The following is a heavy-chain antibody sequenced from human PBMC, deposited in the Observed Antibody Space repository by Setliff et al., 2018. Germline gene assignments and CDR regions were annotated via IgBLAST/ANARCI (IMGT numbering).Heavy chain of an antibody. Sequence: PGGSLRLSCTASGFTFSSYSMNWARQAPGKGLEWISYISSSGSTIYYADSVKGRFTISRDNAKNSLYLHMNSLRAEDTAVYYCAREYSSSSGVSTDYWGQGTLVTVSS. CDR3: AREYSSSSGVSTDY. CDR1: GFTFSSYS. V-gene: IGHV3-48*04. D-gene: IGHD6-6*01. J-gene: IGHJ4*02. CDR2: ISSSGSTI.